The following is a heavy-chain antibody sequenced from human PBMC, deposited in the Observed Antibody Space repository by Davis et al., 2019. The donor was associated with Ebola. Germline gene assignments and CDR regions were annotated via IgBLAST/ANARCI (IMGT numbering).Heavy chain of an antibody. V-gene: IGHV3-7*01. D-gene: IGHD2/OR15-2a*01. CDR1: GFTFSSYW. Sequence: GESLKISCAASGFTFSSYWMSWVRQAPGKGLEWVANIKQDGSEKYYVDSVKGRFTISRDNAKNSLYLQMNSLRAEDTAVYYCARDRPLEKATFSAFDIWGQGTMVTVSS. CDR3: ARDRPLEKATFSAFDI. CDR2: IKQDGSEK. J-gene: IGHJ3*02.